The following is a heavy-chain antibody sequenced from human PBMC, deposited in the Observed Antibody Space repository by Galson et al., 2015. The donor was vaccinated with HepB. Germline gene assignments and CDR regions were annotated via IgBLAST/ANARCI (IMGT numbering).Heavy chain of an antibody. Sequence: SLRLSCAASGFTFPVYAMNWVRQAPGKGLEWISHISAQSNIVYYADSVKGRFNISRDNDKNSLYLQMDSLRDDDTAVYYCARYGSGSDYKAPFDYWGQGTLVTVSS. CDR3: ARYGSGSDYKAPFDY. J-gene: IGHJ4*02. D-gene: IGHD3-10*01. V-gene: IGHV3-48*02. CDR1: GFTFPVYA. CDR2: ISAQSNIV.